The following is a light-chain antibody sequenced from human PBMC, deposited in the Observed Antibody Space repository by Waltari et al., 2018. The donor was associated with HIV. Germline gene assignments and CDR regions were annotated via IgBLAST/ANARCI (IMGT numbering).Light chain of an antibody. CDR2: AAS. J-gene: IGKJ5*01. V-gene: IGKV3-20*01. CDR1: QSVSSTY. CDR3: QQYGSSPIT. Sequence: EIVLTQSPGTLSLSSGERATLSCRASQSVSSTYLAWYQQKPGQAPRLPIYAASSRATGIPDRFSGSGSGTDFSLTISRLEPEDFAVYYCQQYGSSPITFGQGTRLEIK.